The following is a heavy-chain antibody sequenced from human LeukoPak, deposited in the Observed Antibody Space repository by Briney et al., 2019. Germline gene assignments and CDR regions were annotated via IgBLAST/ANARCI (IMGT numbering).Heavy chain of an antibody. CDR1: GDSISSGDYY. CDR3: ARAGYDILTGYRSLWD. Sequence: SETLSLTCTVSGDSISSGDYYWSWIRQPAGKGLEWIGRISSSGSTNYNPSLKSRVTISVDTSKNQFSLKLSSVTAADTAVYFCARAGYDILTGYRSLWDWGQGTLITVSS. V-gene: IGHV4-61*02. J-gene: IGHJ4*02. CDR2: ISSSGST. D-gene: IGHD3-9*01.